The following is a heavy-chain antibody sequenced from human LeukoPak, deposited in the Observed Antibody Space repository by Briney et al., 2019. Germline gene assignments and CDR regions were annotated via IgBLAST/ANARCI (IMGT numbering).Heavy chain of an antibody. Sequence: GASVKVSCKASGGTFSSYTISWVRQAPGQGLEWMGRIIPILGIANYAQKFQGRVTITADKSTSTAYMELSSRRSEDTAVSYCARDQYCTNGVCQWYFDLWGRGTLVTVSS. J-gene: IGHJ2*01. CDR1: GGTFSSYT. V-gene: IGHV1-69*04. CDR2: IIPILGIA. CDR3: ARDQYCTNGVCQWYFDL. D-gene: IGHD2-8*01.